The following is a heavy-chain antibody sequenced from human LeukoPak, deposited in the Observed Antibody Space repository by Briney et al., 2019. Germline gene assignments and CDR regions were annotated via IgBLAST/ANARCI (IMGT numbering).Heavy chain of an antibody. J-gene: IGHJ4*02. CDR3: ARDFLEDGY. Sequence: PGGSLRLSXAASGFTFSNYNMNWVRQAPGKGLEWVSYISSSSSTIHYADSVKGRFTISRDNARNSLYLQMNSLRAEDTAVYYCARDFLEDGYWGQGTLVTVSS. D-gene: IGHD3-3*01. CDR2: ISSSSSTI. CDR1: GFTFSNYN. V-gene: IGHV3-48*01.